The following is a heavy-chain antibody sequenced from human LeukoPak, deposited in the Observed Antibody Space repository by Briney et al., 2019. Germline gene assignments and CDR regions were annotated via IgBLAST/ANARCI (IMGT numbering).Heavy chain of an antibody. V-gene: IGHV1-18*01. D-gene: IGHD6-19*01. J-gene: IGHJ4*02. CDR2: ISAYNGNT. Sequence: GASVKVSCKASGYTFTSYGISWVRQAPGQGLEWMGWISAYNGNTNYAQKFQGRVTMTRDTSTSTVYMELSSLRSEDTAVYYCARGYSSGWSHFDYWGQGTLVTVSS. CDR1: GYTFTSYG. CDR3: ARGYSSGWSHFDY.